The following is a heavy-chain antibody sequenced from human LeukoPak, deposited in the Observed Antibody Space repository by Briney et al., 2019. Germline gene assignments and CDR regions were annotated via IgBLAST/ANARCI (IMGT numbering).Heavy chain of an antibody. V-gene: IGHV3-30*18. D-gene: IGHD6-19*01. Sequence: SGGSLRLSCAASGFSFSDYAIHWVRQAPGKGLEWVALISYDETNNYYADSVKGRFTISRDNSKNTVYLQMNSLRPEDTAVYYCAKDAYSSGPNWFDPWGQGTLGTVSS. CDR3: AKDAYSSGPNWFDP. J-gene: IGHJ5*02. CDR2: ISYDETNN. CDR1: GFSFSDYA.